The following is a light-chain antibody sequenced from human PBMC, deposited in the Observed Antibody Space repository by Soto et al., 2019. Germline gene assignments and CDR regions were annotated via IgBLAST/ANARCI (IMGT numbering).Light chain of an antibody. CDR2: DNN. CDR3: ETWDSSLSAGV. V-gene: IGLV1-51*01. Sequence: QSVLTQPPSVSVVPGQKVTISCSGRTANIGSHYVSWYQQFPGTAPKLLIYDNNKRPSGIPDRFSGSKSGTSATLGITGLQTGDEADYYCETWDSSLSAGVFGGGTKLTVL. J-gene: IGLJ3*02. CDR1: TANIGSHY.